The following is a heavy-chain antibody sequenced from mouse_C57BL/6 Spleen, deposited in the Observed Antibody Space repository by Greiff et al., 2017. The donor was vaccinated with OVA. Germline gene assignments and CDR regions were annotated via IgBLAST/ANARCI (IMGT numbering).Heavy chain of an antibody. V-gene: IGHV1-50*01. CDR2: IDPSDSYT. D-gene: IGHD2-4*01. Sequence: QVQLQQPGAELVKPGASVKLSCKASGYTFTSYWMQWVKQRPGQGLEWIGEIDPSDSYTNYNQKFKGKATLTVDTSSSTAYMQLSSLTSVDSAVYYCARYDYYFDYWGQGTTLTVSS. CDR3: ARYDYYFDY. CDR1: GYTFTSYW. J-gene: IGHJ2*01.